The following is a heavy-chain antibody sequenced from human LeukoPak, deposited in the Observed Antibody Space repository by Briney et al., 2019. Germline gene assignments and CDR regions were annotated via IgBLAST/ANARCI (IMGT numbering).Heavy chain of an antibody. CDR3: ARVGGSGWPRGNLDY. V-gene: IGHV4-38-2*02. J-gene: IGHJ4*02. CDR1: GYSISSGYY. CDR2: IDHSGST. D-gene: IGHD6-19*01. Sequence: EPSETLSLTCTVSGYSISSGYYWGWIRQPPGKGLEWTGSIDHSGSTYYNPSLKSRITISVDTSKNQFSLKLSSVTAADTAVYYCARVGGSGWPRGNLDYWGQGTLVTVSS.